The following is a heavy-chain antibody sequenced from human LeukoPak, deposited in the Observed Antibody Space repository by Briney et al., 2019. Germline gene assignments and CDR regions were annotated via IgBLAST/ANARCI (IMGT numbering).Heavy chain of an antibody. D-gene: IGHD1-26*01. V-gene: IGHV3-7*01. J-gene: IGHJ4*02. CDR3: ASRIVGTPDYFDY. Sequence: GGSLRLSCAASGFTFSTYWMSWVRQAPGKGLEWVANIKQDGSEKYYVDSVKGRLTISRDNAKNSLYLQMNSLRAEDTAVYYCASRIVGTPDYFDYWGQGTLVTVSS. CDR2: IKQDGSEK. CDR1: GFTFSTYW.